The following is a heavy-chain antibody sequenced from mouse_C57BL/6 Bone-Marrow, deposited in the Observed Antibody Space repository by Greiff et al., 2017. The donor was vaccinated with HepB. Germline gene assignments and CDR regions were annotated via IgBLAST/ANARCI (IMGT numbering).Heavy chain of an antibody. CDR3: ASDYDPFYAMDY. D-gene: IGHD2-4*01. CDR1: GYTFTDYY. CDR2: IYPGSGNT. Sequence: VQLVESGAELVRPGASVKLSCKASGYTFTDYYINWVKQRPGQGLEWIARIYPGSGNTSYNEKFKGKATLTAEKSSSTAYMQLSSLTSEDSAVYFCASDYDPFYAMDYWGQGTSVTVSS. J-gene: IGHJ4*01. V-gene: IGHV1-76*01.